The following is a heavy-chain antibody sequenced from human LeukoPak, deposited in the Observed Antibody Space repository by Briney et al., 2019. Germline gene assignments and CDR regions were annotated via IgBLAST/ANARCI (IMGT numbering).Heavy chain of an antibody. CDR1: GGSISSGSYY. J-gene: IGHJ3*02. CDR2: IYTSGST. V-gene: IGHV4-61*02. Sequence: SETLSLTCTVSGGSISSGSYYWSWIRQPAGKGLEWIGRIYTSGSTNYNPSLKSRVTISVDTSKNQFSLKLSSVTAADTAVYYCAAGYCSSTSCPGDYDAFEIWGQGTMVTVSS. D-gene: IGHD2-2*01. CDR3: AAGYCSSTSCPGDYDAFEI.